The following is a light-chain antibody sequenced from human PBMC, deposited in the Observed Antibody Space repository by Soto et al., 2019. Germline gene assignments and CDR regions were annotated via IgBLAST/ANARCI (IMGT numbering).Light chain of an antibody. V-gene: IGKV3-11*01. CDR2: DAS. CDR1: QSVSTY. J-gene: IGKJ4*01. Sequence: EIVLTQSPATLSLSPGERATLSCRASQSVSTYLAWYQQKPGQAPRLLIYDASNRATGIPARFSGSGSGTDFTRTISSLEHEDFTVYYCQKGRYWPPGLTYGGGSKVEIK. CDR3: QKGRYWPPGLT.